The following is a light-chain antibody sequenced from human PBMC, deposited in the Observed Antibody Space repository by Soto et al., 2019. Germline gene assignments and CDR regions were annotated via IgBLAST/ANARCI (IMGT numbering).Light chain of an antibody. Sequence: QTVVTQEPSFSVSPGRTVTLTCGLSSGSVSINYYPSWYQQTPGQAPRTLIYSTNTRSSGVPDRFSGSILGNKAALTITGAQADYESDYYCVLYLGSGIWVFGGGTQLTVL. CDR3: VLYLGSGIWV. CDR1: SGSVSINYY. CDR2: STN. J-gene: IGLJ3*02. V-gene: IGLV8-61*01.